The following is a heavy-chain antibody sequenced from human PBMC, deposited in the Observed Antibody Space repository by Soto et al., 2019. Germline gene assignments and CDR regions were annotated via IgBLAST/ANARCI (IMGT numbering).Heavy chain of an antibody. V-gene: IGHV1-46*01. CDR3: ARRTGAAQPHDMFGIDD. CDR2: INPSGGST. D-gene: IGHD3-10*02. J-gene: IGHJ4*02. CDR1: GYTFTSYY. Sequence: ASVKVSCKASGYTFTSYYMHWVRQAPGQGLEWMGIINPSGGSTSYAQKFQGRVTMTRDTSTSTVYMELSSLRSEDTAVYYCARRTGAAQPHDMFGIDDWGQGTMVTVSS.